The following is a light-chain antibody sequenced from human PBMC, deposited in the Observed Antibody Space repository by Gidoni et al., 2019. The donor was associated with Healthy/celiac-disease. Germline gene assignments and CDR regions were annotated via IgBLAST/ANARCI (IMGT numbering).Light chain of an antibody. CDR3: MQALQTPCT. CDR1: QRPMHSNVYSY. J-gene: IGKJ4*01. V-gene: IGKV2-28*01. CDR2: LGS. Sequence: EIEITESPLSLPVTPGERACISCRSSQRPMHSNVYSYLDWYLQKPGQSPQLLIYLGSNRASGVPARFSGSGSGTDFTLTISSVEAEDVGVYYCMQALQTPCTFGGGTKVEIK.